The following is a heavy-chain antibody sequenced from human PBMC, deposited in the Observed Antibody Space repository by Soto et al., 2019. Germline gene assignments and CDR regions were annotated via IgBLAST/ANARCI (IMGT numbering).Heavy chain of an antibody. J-gene: IGHJ4*02. D-gene: IGHD4-17*01. CDR2: ISYDGSNK. CDR1: GFTFSSYA. V-gene: IGHV3-30-3*01. CDR3: ARAPTTVTTSYYFDY. Sequence: QVPLVESGGGVVQPGRSLRLSCAASGFTFSSYAMHWVRQAPGKGLEWVAVISYDGSNKYYADSVKGRFTISRDNSKNTLHLQMNSLRAEDTAVYYCARAPTTVTTSYYFDYWGQGTLVTVSS.